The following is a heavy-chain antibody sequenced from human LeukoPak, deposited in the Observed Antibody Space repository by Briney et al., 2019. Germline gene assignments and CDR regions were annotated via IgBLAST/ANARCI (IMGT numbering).Heavy chain of an antibody. CDR1: GFTFSSYA. J-gene: IGHJ5*01. V-gene: IGHV3-23*01. D-gene: IGHD3-22*01. CDR3: AKDWLDYYDSSGSSSNWFDS. CDR2: ISGSGGST. Sequence: GGSLRLSCAASGFTFSSYAMSWVRQAPGKGLEWVSAISGSGGSTYYADSVKGRFTISRDNSKNTLYLQMNSLRAEDTAVYYCAKDWLDYYDSSGSSSNWFDSWGQGTLVTVSS.